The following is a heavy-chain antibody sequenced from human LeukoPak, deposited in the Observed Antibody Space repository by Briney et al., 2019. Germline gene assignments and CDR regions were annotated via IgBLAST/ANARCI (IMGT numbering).Heavy chain of an antibody. CDR2: ISDDGTNT. CDR3: GRIIVRATGVDY. CDR1: GFTFSNYW. V-gene: IGHV3-74*01. D-gene: IGHD1-26*01. J-gene: IGHJ4*02. Sequence: GGSLRLSCAASGFTFSNYWRHWVRQAPGEGLVWVSRISDDGTNTNYADSVKGRFTVSRDNAKNTLFLQMNSLRADDTAVYYCGRIIVRATGVDYWGQGTPVTVSS.